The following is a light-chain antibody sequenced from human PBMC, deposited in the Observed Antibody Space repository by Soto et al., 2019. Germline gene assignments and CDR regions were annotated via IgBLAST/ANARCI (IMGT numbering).Light chain of an antibody. CDR2: KVT. CDR1: SSDVGRYNY. J-gene: IGLJ1*01. V-gene: IGLV2-8*01. Sequence: QSALTQPPSASGSPGQSVTISCTGTSSDVGRYNYVSWYQQHPGKAPKLMIYKVTERPSGVPDRFSGSKSGNTASLTVSGLQAEDEADYYCSSYAGGYNYVFGTGTKVTFL. CDR3: SSYAGGYNYV.